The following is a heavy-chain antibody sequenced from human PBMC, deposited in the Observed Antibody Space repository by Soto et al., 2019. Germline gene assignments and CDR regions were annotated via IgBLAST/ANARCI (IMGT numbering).Heavy chain of an antibody. D-gene: IGHD6-13*01. CDR3: ARTESSSWSFFYYGMDV. V-gene: IGHV4-59*01. CDR1: GGSISSYY. CDR2: VYYSDGT. J-gene: IGHJ6*02. Sequence: SETLSLTCTVTGGSISSYYWSWIRQSPGRGLEWIGCVYYSDGTNYNPSLKSQATMSMDKSNNQFSLRLRSVTAADTAVYYCARTESSSWSFFYYGMDVWGQGTTVTVSS.